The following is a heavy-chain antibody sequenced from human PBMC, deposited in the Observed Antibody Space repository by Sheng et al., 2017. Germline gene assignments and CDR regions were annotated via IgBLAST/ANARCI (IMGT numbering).Heavy chain of an antibody. CDR3: ARDREIGYSSSSDAFDI. CDR2: ISSSSSYI. Sequence: EVQLVESGGGLVKPGGSLRLSCAASGFTFSSYSMNWVRQAPGKGLEWVSSISSSSSYIYYADSVKGRFTISRDNAKNSLYLQMNSLRAEDTAVYYCARDREIGYSSSSDAFDIWGQGTMVTVSS. V-gene: IGHV3-21*01. D-gene: IGHD6-6*01. J-gene: IGHJ3*02. CDR1: GFTFSSYS.